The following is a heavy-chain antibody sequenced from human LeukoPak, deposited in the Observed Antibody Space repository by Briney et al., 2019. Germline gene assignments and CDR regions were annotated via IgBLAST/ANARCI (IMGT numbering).Heavy chain of an antibody. CDR3: ARDSPSRNTGFDY. CDR1: GGSISSSSYY. CDR2: IYYSAST. V-gene: IGHV4-39*07. Sequence: SETLSLTCTVSGGSISSSSYYWGWIRQPPGKGLEWIGSIYYSASTYYNPSLKSRVTISVDTSKNQFSLKLSSVTAADTAVYYCARDSPSRNTGFDYWGQGTLVTVSS. J-gene: IGHJ4*02. D-gene: IGHD1-14*01.